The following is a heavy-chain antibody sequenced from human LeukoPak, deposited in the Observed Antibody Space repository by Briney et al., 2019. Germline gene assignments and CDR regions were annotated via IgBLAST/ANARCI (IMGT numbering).Heavy chain of an antibody. CDR1: GGSISGYY. Sequence: SETLSLTCSVSGGSISGYYWNWIRQPPGKGLEWIGYVHYSGYTTYNPSLKSRVTISIVPSRDQTSLQLSSVTAADTAAYYCARDRDFYSGTYYFAMDVWGQGTTVTVSS. V-gene: IGHV4-59*01. J-gene: IGHJ6*02. CDR3: ARDRDFYSGTYYFAMDV. CDR2: VHYSGYT. D-gene: IGHD1-26*01.